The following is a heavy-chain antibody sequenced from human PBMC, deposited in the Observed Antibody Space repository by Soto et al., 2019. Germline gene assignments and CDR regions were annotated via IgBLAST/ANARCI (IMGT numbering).Heavy chain of an antibody. CDR1: GFTFTSSA. V-gene: IGHV1-58*01. CDR3: AALHYDILTGTGYYGMDV. D-gene: IGHD3-9*01. Sequence: SVKVSCKASGFTFTSSAVQWVRQARGQRLEWIGWIVVGSGNTNYAQKFQERVTITRDMSTSTAYMELSSLRSEDTAVYYCAALHYDILTGTGYYGMDVWGQGTTVTVSS. J-gene: IGHJ6*02. CDR2: IVVGSGNT.